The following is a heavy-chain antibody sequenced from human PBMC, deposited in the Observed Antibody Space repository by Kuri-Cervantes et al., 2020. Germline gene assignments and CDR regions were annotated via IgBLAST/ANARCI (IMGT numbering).Heavy chain of an antibody. Sequence: ASVKVSCKASGYTFTGYYMHWVRQAPGRGLEWMGWINPNSGGTNYAQKLQGRVTMTTDTSTSTAYMELRSLRSDDTAVYYCARDSFEAAGTRYYYGMDVWGQGTTVTVSS. CDR3: ARDSFEAAGTRYYYGMDV. CDR1: GYTFTGYY. D-gene: IGHD6-13*01. J-gene: IGHJ6*02. CDR2: INPNSGGT. V-gene: IGHV1-2*02.